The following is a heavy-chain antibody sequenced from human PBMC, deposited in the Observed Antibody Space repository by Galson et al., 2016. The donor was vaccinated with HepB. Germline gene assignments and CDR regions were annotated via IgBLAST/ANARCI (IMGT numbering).Heavy chain of an antibody. D-gene: IGHD3-3*01. Sequence: SVKVSCKASGYSFTNYAMHWVRQAPGQRLEWMGWVNAGNGNTKYSRTFQGRVTITRDTSASPDHMELRELKSEDSAVYLCARESHKSHDFWRCFPIYWFDPWGQGTLVAVSS. CDR1: GYSFTNYA. J-gene: IGHJ5*02. V-gene: IGHV1-3*01. CDR3: ARESHKSHDFWRCFPIYWFDP. CDR2: VNAGNGNT.